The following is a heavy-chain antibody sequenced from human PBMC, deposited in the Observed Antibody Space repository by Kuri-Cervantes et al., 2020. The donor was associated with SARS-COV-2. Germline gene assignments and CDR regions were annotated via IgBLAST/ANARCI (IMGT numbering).Heavy chain of an antibody. Sequence: GSLRLSCTVSGGSISSYYWSWIRQPAGKGLEWVGRIYTSGSTNYNPSLKSRVTMSVDTSKNQFSPKLSSVTGADTAVYYCAREKGIWSGYYRHYYYYYMDVWGKGTTVTVSS. CDR3: AREKGIWSGYYRHYYYYYMDV. J-gene: IGHJ6*03. CDR2: IYTSGST. V-gene: IGHV4-4*07. D-gene: IGHD3-3*01. CDR1: GGSISSYY.